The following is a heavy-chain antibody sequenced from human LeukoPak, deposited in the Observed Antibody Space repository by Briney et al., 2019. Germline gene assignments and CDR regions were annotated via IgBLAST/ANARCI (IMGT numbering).Heavy chain of an antibody. D-gene: IGHD3-16*01. J-gene: IGHJ4*02. CDR2: ITGDGVTT. V-gene: IGHV3-23*01. CDR1: GFTFSSSA. Sequence: TGGSLRLSCAASGFTFSSSAMSWVRQTPSKGLEWLSSITGDGVTTYYADSVKGRFTISRDNSKNILFLQMSSLRAEDSASYFCAKERRRVDTSMIRSYFFGSWGQGTPVTVSS. CDR3: AKERRRVDTSMIRSYFFGS.